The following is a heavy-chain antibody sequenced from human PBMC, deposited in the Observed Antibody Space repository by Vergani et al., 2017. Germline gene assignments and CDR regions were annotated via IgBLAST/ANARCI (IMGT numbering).Heavy chain of an antibody. CDR1: GGSVSSGSYY. Sequence: QLQLQESGSGLVKPSQTLSLTCAVSGGSVSSGSYYWSWIRQPPGKGLEWIGYIYYSGSTNYNPSLKSRVTISVDTSKNQFSLKLSSVTAADTAVYYCARGDSSVVVLFGELSRYNWFDPWGQGTLVTVSS. CDR2: IYYSGST. V-gene: IGHV4-61*01. J-gene: IGHJ5*02. CDR3: ARGDSSVVVLFGELSRYNWFDP. D-gene: IGHD3-10*02.